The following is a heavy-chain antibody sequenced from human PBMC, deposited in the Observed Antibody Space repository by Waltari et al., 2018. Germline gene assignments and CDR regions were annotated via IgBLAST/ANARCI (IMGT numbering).Heavy chain of an antibody. CDR1: GFTFNYYA. J-gene: IGHJ3*02. Sequence: QVQLVESGGGVVQPGESLRLSCAASGFTFNYYAMHWVRQAPSKGLGWGSVISYDGSDEYYADSMKGRFTISRDNSKNTLYRQMSSLRREDTAVYYCAFWLGEPYSENALDTWGQGTMVTVSS. V-gene: IGHV3-30*03. CDR2: ISYDGSDE. D-gene: IGHD3-10*01. CDR3: AFWLGEPYSENALDT.